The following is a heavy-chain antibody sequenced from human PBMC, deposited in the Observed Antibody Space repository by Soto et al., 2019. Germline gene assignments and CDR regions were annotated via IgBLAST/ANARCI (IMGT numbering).Heavy chain of an antibody. CDR1: GGSLSGVY. CDR3: ARGPGYSYGYSVYYYYYGMDV. V-gene: IGHV4-34*01. Sequence: PSETLSLTCVVYGGSLSGVYWTWIRQPPGKGLEWIGEINHSGSTNYSPSLESRVTISLDTSNNQLSLKLSSVTAADTAVYYCARGPGYSYGYSVYYYYYGMDVWGQGTTVTVSS. D-gene: IGHD5-18*01. J-gene: IGHJ6*02. CDR2: INHSGST.